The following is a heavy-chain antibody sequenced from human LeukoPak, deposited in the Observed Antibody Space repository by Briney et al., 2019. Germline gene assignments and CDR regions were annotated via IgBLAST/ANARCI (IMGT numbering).Heavy chain of an antibody. D-gene: IGHD6-19*01. V-gene: IGHV3-30*04. CDR3: ARDVGGSGWQILYYYYGMDV. CDR2: ISYDARNK. Sequence: GGSLRLSFAASGFTFSSYAIHCVRQAPGKGLEWVAVISYDARNKYYADSVKGRFNISRDNSKNTLYLQMNSLRAEDTAVYYCARDVGGSGWQILYYYYGMDVWGQGTTVTVSS. J-gene: IGHJ6*02. CDR1: GFTFSSYA.